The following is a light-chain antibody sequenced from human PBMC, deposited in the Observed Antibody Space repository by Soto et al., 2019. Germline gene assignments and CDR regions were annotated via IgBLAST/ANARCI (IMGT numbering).Light chain of an antibody. Sequence: DIVMTQSPDSLTVSLGERATINCKSSQSLLYSSNNKTYLAWYQRRPGQSPKMLIFWASARESGVPDRFAGSGSETEFTRTISSLQAEDAAVYYCQQYYSDFFTFGQGTRLEIK. CDR3: QQYYSDFFT. CDR1: QSLLYSSNNKTY. V-gene: IGKV4-1*01. CDR2: WAS. J-gene: IGKJ2*01.